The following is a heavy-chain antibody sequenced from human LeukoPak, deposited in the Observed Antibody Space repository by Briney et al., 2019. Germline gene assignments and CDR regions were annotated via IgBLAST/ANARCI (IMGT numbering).Heavy chain of an antibody. CDR2: ISGSGGDR. V-gene: IGHV3-23*01. J-gene: IGHJ6*03. CDR1: GFTFSSYA. D-gene: IGHD3-9*01. Sequence: GGSLRLSCAGSGFTFSSYAMSWVRQAPGKGLEWVSAISGSGGDRYYADSVKGRFTISRDNSKNSLYLQMNSLRAEDTAVYYCAKCILTGYYKGYMDVWGKGTTVTISS. CDR3: AKCILTGYYKGYMDV.